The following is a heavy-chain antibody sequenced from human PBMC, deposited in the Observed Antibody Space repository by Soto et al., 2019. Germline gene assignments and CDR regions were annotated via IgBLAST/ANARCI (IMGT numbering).Heavy chain of an antibody. D-gene: IGHD1-20*01. CDR3: ARALSSAGISNDY. V-gene: IGHV3-48*01. J-gene: IGHJ4*02. Sequence: EVQLVESGGGLVQPGGSLRLSCAASGFTFSSYSMNWVRQAPGKGLEWVSYISSSSSTIYYADSVKGRFTISRDNAKNSLYLQMNSLRAEDTAVYYCARALSSAGISNDYWGQGTLVTVSS. CDR1: GFTFSSYS. CDR2: ISSSSSTI.